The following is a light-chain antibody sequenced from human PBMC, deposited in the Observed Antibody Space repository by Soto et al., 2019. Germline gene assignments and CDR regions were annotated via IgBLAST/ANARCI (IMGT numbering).Light chain of an antibody. J-gene: IGKJ1*01. V-gene: IGKV1-9*01. Sequence: IQLTQSPSSLSASVGDRVTITCRASQDISGYVAWYQQRPERAPQLLIYAASALQTGVPSRFSGSGSGTDFTLTITSLQPEDFGTYYCQHPKWAFGQGTTVEI. CDR3: QHPKWA. CDR2: AAS. CDR1: QDISGY.